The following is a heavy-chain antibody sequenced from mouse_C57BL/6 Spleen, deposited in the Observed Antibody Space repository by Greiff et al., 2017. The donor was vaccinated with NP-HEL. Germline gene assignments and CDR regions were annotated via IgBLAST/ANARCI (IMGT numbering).Heavy chain of an antibody. CDR1: GFTFTDYY. J-gene: IGHJ3*01. D-gene: IGHD1-1*01. CDR2: IRNKANGYTT. Sequence: EVMLVESGGGLVQPGGSLSLSCAASGFTFTDYYMSWVRQPPGKALEWLGFIRNKANGYTTEYSASVKGRFTISRDNSQSILYLQMNALRAEDSATYYCARSYYYGSSYSWFAYCGQGTLVTVSA. CDR3: ARSYYYGSSYSWFAY. V-gene: IGHV7-3*01.